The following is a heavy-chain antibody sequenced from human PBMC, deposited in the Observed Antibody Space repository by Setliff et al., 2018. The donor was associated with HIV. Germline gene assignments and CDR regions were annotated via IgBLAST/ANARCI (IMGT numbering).Heavy chain of an antibody. CDR3: ATGHYASDSYYAIDH. CDR2: INPSGGLT. Sequence: ASVKVSCKPYSHPTSYYMHWVRQVPGIGLQWMGVINPSGGLTDYPQKFRGRVTMTRDTFTNTVYMQLSSLPPEDTAVYYLATGHYASDSYYAIDHWGQGTLVTVSS. CDR1: SHPTSYY. V-gene: IGHV1-46*01. D-gene: IGHD3-10*01. J-gene: IGHJ4*02.